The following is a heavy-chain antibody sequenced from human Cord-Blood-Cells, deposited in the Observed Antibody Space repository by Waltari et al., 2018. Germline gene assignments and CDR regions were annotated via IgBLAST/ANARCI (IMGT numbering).Heavy chain of an antibody. D-gene: IGHD7-27*01. J-gene: IGHJ4*02. Sequence: QVQLVQSGAEVKKPGSSVKVSCKASGGTFSSYAISWVRQAPGQGLEWMGRIIPILGIANYAKKFKGRVTITADKSTSTAYMELSSLGSEDTAVYYCAREDTRDRWAGDRGGVDYWGQGTLVTVSS. CDR1: GGTFSSYA. CDR2: IIPILGIA. V-gene: IGHV1-69*09. CDR3: AREDTRDRWAGDRGGVDY.